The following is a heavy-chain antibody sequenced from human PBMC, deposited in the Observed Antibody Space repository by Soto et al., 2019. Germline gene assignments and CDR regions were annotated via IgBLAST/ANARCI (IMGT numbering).Heavy chain of an antibody. CDR3: XXXVGTTWFDP. Sequence: EVQLVESGGGLVQPGGSLRLSCAASGFSFSSYWMHWVRQAPGKGLVWVSRINTDGSSTSYADSVKGRFTFSRDNAKNXLYLQMNSLRAEDTAVXXXXXXVGTTWFDPWGQGTLVTVSS. CDR1: GFSFSSYW. CDR2: INTDGSST. D-gene: IGHD1-1*01. J-gene: IGHJ5*02. V-gene: IGHV3-74*01.